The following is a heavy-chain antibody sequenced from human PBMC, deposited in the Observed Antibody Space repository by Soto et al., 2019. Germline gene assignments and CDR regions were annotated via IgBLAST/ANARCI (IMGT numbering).Heavy chain of an antibody. J-gene: IGHJ5*02. Sequence: QVQLQESGPGLVTPSQTLSLTCTVSGGSISSGGYYWSWIRQHPGKGLEWIGYIAYSGSTYYNPALKSRVTISVDTSKNQFTLKLCSVTAADTAVYYCARTSIAMVRGVIENWFDPWGQGTLVTVSS. D-gene: IGHD3-10*01. CDR1: GGSISSGGYY. CDR3: ARTSIAMVRGVIENWFDP. CDR2: IAYSGST. V-gene: IGHV4-31*03.